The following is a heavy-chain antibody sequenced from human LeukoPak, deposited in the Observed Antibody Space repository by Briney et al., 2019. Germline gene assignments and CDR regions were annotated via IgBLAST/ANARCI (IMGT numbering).Heavy chain of an antibody. CDR1: GFTLGSYT. CDR3: ARAVISIFDN. V-gene: IGHV3-48*01. Sequence: GGSLRLSCAASGFTLGSYTMNWVRQAPGKGLEWVSYISSSSSTIQYADSVKGRFTISRDNAENSLYLQMNSLGVEDTAVYYCARAVISIFDNWRQGTLVTVSS. D-gene: IGHD3-3*02. J-gene: IGHJ4*02. CDR2: ISSSSSTI.